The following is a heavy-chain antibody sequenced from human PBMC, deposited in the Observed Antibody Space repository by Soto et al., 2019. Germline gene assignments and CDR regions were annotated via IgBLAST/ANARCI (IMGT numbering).Heavy chain of an antibody. CDR3: AKERWAAAGTPTLDY. J-gene: IGHJ4*02. Sequence: EVQLLESGGGLVQPGGSLRLSCAASGFTFSSYAMSWVRQAPGKGPEWVSAISGGTSSTYYADSVKGRFNISRDNSKNTLYLQMNSLRAEDTAVYYCAKERWAAAGTPTLDYWGQGTRVTVAS. D-gene: IGHD6-13*01. CDR2: ISGGTSST. V-gene: IGHV3-23*01. CDR1: GFTFSSYA.